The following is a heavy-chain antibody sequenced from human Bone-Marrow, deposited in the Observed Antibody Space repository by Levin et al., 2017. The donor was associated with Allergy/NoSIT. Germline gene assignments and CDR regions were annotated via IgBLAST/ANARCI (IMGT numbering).Heavy chain of an antibody. D-gene: IGHD6-13*01. CDR2: IYYSGST. CDR3: AGDKGLGREAAALFDY. CDR1: GGSISSYY. Sequence: SETLSLTCTVSGGSISSYYWSWIRQPPGKGLEWIGYIYYSGSTNYNPSLKSRVTISVDTSKNQFSLKLSSVTAADTAVYYCAGDKGLGREAAALFDYWGQGTLVTVSS. J-gene: IGHJ4*02. V-gene: IGHV4-59*01.